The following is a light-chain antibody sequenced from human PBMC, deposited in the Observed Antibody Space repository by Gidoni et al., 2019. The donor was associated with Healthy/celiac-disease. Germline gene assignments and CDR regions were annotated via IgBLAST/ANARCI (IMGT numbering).Light chain of an antibody. CDR3: SSYTSSGTYV. V-gene: IGLV2-14*01. CDR2: EVS. Sequence: QSALNQPASVSGSPGQSITFSCTGTSSDVGGYNYVSWYQQHPGKAPKLMIYEVSNRPSGVSNRFSGSKSANTASLTISGLQAEDEADYYCSSYTSSGTYVFGTGTKVTVL. CDR1: SSDVGGYNY. J-gene: IGLJ1*01.